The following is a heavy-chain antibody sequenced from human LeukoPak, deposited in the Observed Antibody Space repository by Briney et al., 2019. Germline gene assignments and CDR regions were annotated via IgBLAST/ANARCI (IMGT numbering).Heavy chain of an antibody. CDR1: GFTFSSYG. CDR2: IWYDGSNK. Sequence: GGSLRLSCAASGFTFSSYGMHWVRQAPGKGLEWVAVIWYDGSNKYYVDSVKGRFTISRDNSKNTLYLQMNSLRAEDTAVYYCARDPYYYDSSGGYYFDYWGQGTLVTVSS. V-gene: IGHV3-33*01. J-gene: IGHJ4*02. D-gene: IGHD3-22*01. CDR3: ARDPYYYDSSGGYYFDY.